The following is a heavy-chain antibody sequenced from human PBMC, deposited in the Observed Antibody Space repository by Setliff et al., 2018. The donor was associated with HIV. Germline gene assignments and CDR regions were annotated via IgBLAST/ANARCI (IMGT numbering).Heavy chain of an antibody. D-gene: IGHD3-22*01. Sequence: LGESLKISCTGSQYNFTNSWINWVRQMPGKGLEWVGRIDPGDSYTRYSPSFRGHVTISADKSINAAYLQWNSLKASDTAIYYCATSPFSGYQSNSGYWGQGTLVTVSS. CDR1: QYNFTNSW. V-gene: IGHV5-10-1*01. CDR2: IDPGDSYT. CDR3: ATSPFSGYQSNSGY. J-gene: IGHJ4*02.